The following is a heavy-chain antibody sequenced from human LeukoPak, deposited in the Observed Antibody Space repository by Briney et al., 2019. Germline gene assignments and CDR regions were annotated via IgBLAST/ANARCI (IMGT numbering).Heavy chain of an antibody. J-gene: IGHJ4*02. D-gene: IGHD2-2*01. CDR1: GXTISSYG. V-gene: IGHV3-23*01. CDR3: AKLSVSAAWARIDY. Sequence: GGSLRLSWAASGXTISSYGMTWVRQAPGEGLEWVSDISGSGGSIYYTGSVRGRFTISRDNSKNTLYLQMNSMRAEDTAVYYCAKLSVSAAWARIDYGGQGPGVIVSS. CDR2: ISGSGGSI.